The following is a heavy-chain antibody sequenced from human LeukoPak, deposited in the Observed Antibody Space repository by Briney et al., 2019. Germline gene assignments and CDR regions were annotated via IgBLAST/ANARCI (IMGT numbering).Heavy chain of an antibody. CDR3: ARRMSSHDAFDI. CDR2: ITASIGTT. D-gene: IGHD3-10*01. CDR1: GLPVSNNY. Sequence: GGSLRLSCAASGLPVSNNYMSWVRQAPGKGLEWVSTITASIGTTYYADSVKGRFTISRDDSKNTLYLQMHSLGAEDTALYYCARRMSSHDAFDIWGRGTMVTVSS. J-gene: IGHJ3*02. V-gene: IGHV3-23*01.